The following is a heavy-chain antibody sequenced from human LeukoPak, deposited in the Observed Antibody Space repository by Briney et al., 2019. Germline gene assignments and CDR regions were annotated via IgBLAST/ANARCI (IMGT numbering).Heavy chain of an antibody. CDR2: IKPDGSEK. Sequence: PGGSLRLSCAASGFTFSSSWMSWVRQAPGKGLEWVANIKPDGSEKYYVDAVKGRLTISRDNAKNSAYLQMKSLRAEDTAVYYCARDKFGGTDYWGQGTLVTVSS. V-gene: IGHV3-7*01. CDR1: GFTFSSSW. J-gene: IGHJ4*02. CDR3: ARDKFGGTDY. D-gene: IGHD3-16*01.